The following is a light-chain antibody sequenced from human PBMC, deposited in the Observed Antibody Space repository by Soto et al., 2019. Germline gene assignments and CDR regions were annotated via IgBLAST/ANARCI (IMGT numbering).Light chain of an antibody. V-gene: IGKV3-11*01. CDR3: QQRNNWPRIT. CDR1: QSVRNY. Sequence: EIVLTQSPATLSLSPGERATLSCRASQSVRNYLAWYQHKPGQAPRLLIYEPSNRAAGIPARFSGSGSGTDFTLTISSLEPEDFAVYYCQQRNNWPRITFGQGTRLEIK. CDR2: EPS. J-gene: IGKJ5*01.